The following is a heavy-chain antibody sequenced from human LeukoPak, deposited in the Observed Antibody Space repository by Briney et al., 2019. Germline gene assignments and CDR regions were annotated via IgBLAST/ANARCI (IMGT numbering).Heavy chain of an antibody. J-gene: IGHJ6*02. Sequence: GGYLRLSCAASGFIFSNYDMHWVRRATGKGLEWASAINTTGDTYYPGSVKGRFTISRENAKNSLYLQMNSLRAEDTAVYYCARERPHSSGYHYYGMDVWGQGTTVTVSS. CDR2: INTTGDT. V-gene: IGHV3-13*01. CDR1: GFIFSNYD. D-gene: IGHD3-22*01. CDR3: ARERPHSSGYHYYGMDV.